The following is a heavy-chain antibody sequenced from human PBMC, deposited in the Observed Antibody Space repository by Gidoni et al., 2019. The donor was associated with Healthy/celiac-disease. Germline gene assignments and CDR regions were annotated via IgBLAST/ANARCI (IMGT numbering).Heavy chain of an antibody. CDR1: GFTFSSYA. D-gene: IGHD3-22*01. V-gene: IGHV3-30-3*01. J-gene: IGHJ3*02. CDR3: ARLWDSSGYYYVGQDAFDI. Sequence: QVQLVESGGGVVQPGRSLRLSCAASGFTFSSYAMHWVRQAPGKGLEWVAVISYDGSNKYYADSVKGRFTISRDNSKNTLYLQMNSLRAEDTAVYYCARLWDSSGYYYVGQDAFDIWGQGTMVTVSS. CDR2: ISYDGSNK.